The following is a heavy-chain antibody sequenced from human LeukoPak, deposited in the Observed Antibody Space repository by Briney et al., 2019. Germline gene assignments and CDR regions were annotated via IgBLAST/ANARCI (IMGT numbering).Heavy chain of an antibody. Sequence: PSETLSLTCTVSGGSISSYYWNWIRQPAGKGLEWIGRIYTSGSTNHNPSLKSRVTMSLDTSKNQFSLKLSSVTAADTAVYYCAAQMPTRAHNWFDPWGQGTLVTVSS. CDR1: GGSISSYY. CDR3: AAQMPTRAHNWFDP. J-gene: IGHJ5*02. CDR2: IYTSGST. V-gene: IGHV4-4*07. D-gene: IGHD5-24*01.